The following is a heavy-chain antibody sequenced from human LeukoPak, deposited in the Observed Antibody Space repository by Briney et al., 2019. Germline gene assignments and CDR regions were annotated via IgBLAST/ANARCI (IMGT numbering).Heavy chain of an antibody. J-gene: IGHJ5*02. Sequence: SETLSLTCAVSGYSISSGYYWGWIRQPPGKGLEWIGSIYHSGSTYYNPSLKSRVTISVDTSKNQFSLKLSSVTAADTAVYYCARDREGYSSSVSWFDPWGQGTLVTVSS. CDR1: GYSISSGYY. V-gene: IGHV4-38-2*02. D-gene: IGHD6-13*01. CDR3: ARDREGYSSSVSWFDP. CDR2: IYHSGST.